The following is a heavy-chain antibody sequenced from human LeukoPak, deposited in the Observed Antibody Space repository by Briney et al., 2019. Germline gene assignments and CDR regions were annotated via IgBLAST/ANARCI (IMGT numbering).Heavy chain of an antibody. J-gene: IGHJ4*02. CDR1: GIPFVDAW. CDR3: TWMTTVLTVDF. CDR2: ITKDGTT. Sequence: GGSLRLTCVLSGIPFVDAWMSWVRQAPGKGLEWIGRITKDGTTDYAAPVKGRFTISRDNSKNTFYLLMNSLKIEDAAVYYCTWMTTVLTVDFWGRGTLVTVSS. V-gene: IGHV3-15*01. D-gene: IGHD4-17*01.